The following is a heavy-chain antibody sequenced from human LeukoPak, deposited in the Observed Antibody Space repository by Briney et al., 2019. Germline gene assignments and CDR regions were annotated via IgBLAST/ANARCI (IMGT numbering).Heavy chain of an antibody. CDR1: GYSFTSYW. D-gene: IGHD3-10*01. V-gene: IGHV5-51*01. CDR2: IYPGDSDT. CDR3: ARHHYYGSGSYYDYYYYYYMDV. Sequence: GESLKISCKGSGYSFTSYWIGWVRQMPGKGLEWMGIIYPGDSDTRYSPSFQGQVTISADKSISTAYLQWSSLKASDTAMYYCARHHYYGSGSYYDYYYYYYMDVWGKGTTVTVSS. J-gene: IGHJ6*03.